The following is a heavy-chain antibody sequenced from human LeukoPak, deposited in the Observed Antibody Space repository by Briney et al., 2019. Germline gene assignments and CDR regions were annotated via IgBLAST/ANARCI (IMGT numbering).Heavy chain of an antibody. CDR2: INSDGSST. CDR3: ALEGYYYDSSGYFPYFDY. CDR1: GFTFSSYW. J-gene: IGHJ4*02. V-gene: IGHV3-74*01. Sequence: PGGSLRLSCAASGFTFSSYWMHWVRQAPGKGLVWVSRINSDGSSTSYADSVKGRFTISRDNTKNTLYLQMNSLRAEDTAVYYCALEGYYYDSSGYFPYFDYWGQGTLVTVSS. D-gene: IGHD3-22*01.